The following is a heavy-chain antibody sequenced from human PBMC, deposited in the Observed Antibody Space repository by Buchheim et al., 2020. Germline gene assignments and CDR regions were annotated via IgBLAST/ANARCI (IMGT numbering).Heavy chain of an antibody. CDR3: ARVIRIPVEWLLPRYYYYGMDV. CDR2: IYYSGST. Sequence: QVQLQESGPRLVKPSQTLSLTCTVSGGSISSGDYYWSWIRQPPGKGLEWIGYIYYSGSTYYNPSLKSRVTISVDTSKNQFSLKLSSVTAADTAVYYCARVIRIPVEWLLPRYYYYGMDVWGQGTT. D-gene: IGHD3-3*01. V-gene: IGHV4-30-4*01. CDR1: GGSISSGDYY. J-gene: IGHJ6*02.